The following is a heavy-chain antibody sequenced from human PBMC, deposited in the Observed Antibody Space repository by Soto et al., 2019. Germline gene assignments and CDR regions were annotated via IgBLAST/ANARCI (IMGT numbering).Heavy chain of an antibody. D-gene: IGHD1-1*01. J-gene: IGHJ4*02. CDR1: GFTFSCYG. CDR3: AKEGPITNWYFDY. CDR2: ISYDGNVA. Sequence: QVQLVESGGGVVQPGRSLRLSCAASGFTFSCYGMHWVRQAPGKGLEWVAVISYDGNVAYYADSVRGRFTISRDNSKNTLYLQMNSLRTEDTAIYYCAKEGPITNWYFDYWGQGTLVTVSS. V-gene: IGHV3-30*18.